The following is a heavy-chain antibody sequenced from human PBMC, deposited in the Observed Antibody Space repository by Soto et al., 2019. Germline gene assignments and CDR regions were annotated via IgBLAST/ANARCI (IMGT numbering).Heavy chain of an antibody. V-gene: IGHV1-3*01. J-gene: IGHJ6*02. CDR1: GYTFTSYA. Sequence: GASVKVSCKASGYTFTSYAMHWVRQAPGQRLEWMGWINAYNGNTKYAQKLQGRVTMTTDTSTSTAYMELRSLRSDDTAVYYCAREGSSSSWYPNYYYGMDVWGQGTTVTVSS. D-gene: IGHD6-13*01. CDR3: AREGSSSSWYPNYYYGMDV. CDR2: INAYNGNT.